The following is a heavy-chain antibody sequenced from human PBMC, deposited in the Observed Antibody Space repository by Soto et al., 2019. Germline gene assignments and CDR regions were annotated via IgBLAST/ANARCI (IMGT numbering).Heavy chain of an antibody. CDR1: GFTFSSYA. J-gene: IGHJ5*02. D-gene: IGHD1-20*01. CDR2: ISGSGGST. Sequence: RGSLRLSCAAPGFTFSSYAMSWVRQAPGKGLEWVSAISGSGGSTYYADSVKGRFTISRDNSKNTLYLQMNSLRAEDTAVYYCAKDDVTGTTNWFDPWGQGTLVTVSS. CDR3: AKDDVTGTTNWFDP. V-gene: IGHV3-23*01.